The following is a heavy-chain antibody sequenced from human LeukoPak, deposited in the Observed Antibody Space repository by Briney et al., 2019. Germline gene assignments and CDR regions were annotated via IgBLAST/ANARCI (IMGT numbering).Heavy chain of an antibody. V-gene: IGHV1-46*01. D-gene: IGHD2-2*01. CDR1: GYTFTSYY. Sequence: ASVKVSCKASGYTFTSYYMHWVRQAPGQGLEWMGIINPSGGSTSYAQKFQGRVTMTRDMSTSTVYMELSSLRSEDTAVYYCARLVVPAATYYYYYYMDVWGKGTTVTVSS. CDR3: ARLVVPAATYYYYYYMDV. CDR2: INPSGGST. J-gene: IGHJ6*03.